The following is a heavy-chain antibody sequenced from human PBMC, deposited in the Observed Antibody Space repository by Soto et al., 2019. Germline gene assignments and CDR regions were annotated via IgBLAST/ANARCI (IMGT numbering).Heavy chain of an antibody. V-gene: IGHV1-18*01. CDR2: ISAYNGNT. CDR3: ARDLYSSSSDYYYYYMDV. J-gene: IGHJ6*03. D-gene: IGHD6-13*01. Sequence: ASVKVSCKASGYTFTSYGISWVRQAPGQGLEWMGWISAYNGNTNYAQKLQGRVTMTTDTSTSTAYMELRSLRSDDTAVYYCARDLYSSSSDYYYYYMDVWGKGTTVTVSS. CDR1: GYTFTSYG.